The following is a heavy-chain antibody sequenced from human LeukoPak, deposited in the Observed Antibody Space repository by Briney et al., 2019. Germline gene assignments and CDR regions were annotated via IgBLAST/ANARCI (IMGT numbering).Heavy chain of an antibody. J-gene: IGHJ4*02. CDR2: INQDGSDK. Sequence: GGSLRLSCVASGFTFSAYWMTWVRQAPGKGLEWVANINQDGSDKYYVDSVKGRFTISRDNGKNSAYLQMKSLRAEDAAVYYCARGYPNDYWGQGTVVTVSA. V-gene: IGHV3-7*01. CDR3: ARGYPNDY. CDR1: GFTFSAYW. D-gene: IGHD2-2*02.